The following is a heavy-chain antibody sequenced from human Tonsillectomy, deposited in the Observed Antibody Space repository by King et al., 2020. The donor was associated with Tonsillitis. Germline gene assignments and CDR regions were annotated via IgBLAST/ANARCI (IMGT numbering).Heavy chain of an antibody. D-gene: IGHD5-24*01. J-gene: IGHJ6*02. V-gene: IGHV3-30*18. CDR2: ISYDGINK. Sequence: VQLVESGGGVVQPGRSLRLSCAASGFTFSSYGMHWVRQAPGKGLEWVAVISYDGINKYYADSVKGRFTISRDNSKNTLYLQMNSPRAEDTAVYYCAKEYGEMATIPIYGMDVWGQGTTVTVSS. CDR3: AKEYGEMATIPIYGMDV. CDR1: GFTFSSYG.